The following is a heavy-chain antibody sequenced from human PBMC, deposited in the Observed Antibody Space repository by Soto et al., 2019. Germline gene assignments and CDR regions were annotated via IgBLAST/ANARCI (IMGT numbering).Heavy chain of an antibody. CDR3: ARSVRVAPMDV. CDR2: IYYSGST. V-gene: IGHV4-59*01. J-gene: IGHJ6*02. CDR1: GGSISSYY. D-gene: IGHD2-15*01. Sequence: LSLTCTVSGGSISSYYWSWIRQPPGKGLEWIGYIYYSGSTNYNPSLKSRVSISVDRSQNHFSLKLRSVTAADTAVYYCARSVRVAPMDVWGQGTTVTVSS.